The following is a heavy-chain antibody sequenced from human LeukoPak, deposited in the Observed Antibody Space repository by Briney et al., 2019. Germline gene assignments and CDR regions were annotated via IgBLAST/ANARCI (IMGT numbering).Heavy chain of an antibody. D-gene: IGHD3-9*01. CDR1: GFTFSSYE. V-gene: IGHV3-48*03. Sequence: GGSLRLSCAASGFTFSSYEMNWVRQAPGKGLEWVSYISTSGSKIHYADSVKGRFIISRDNGKNSVFLQMASLRVEDTAVYSCFCYINHNILTGYFFAYWGQGTLVTVSS. J-gene: IGHJ4*02. CDR2: ISTSGSKI. CDR3: FCYINHNILTGYFFAY.